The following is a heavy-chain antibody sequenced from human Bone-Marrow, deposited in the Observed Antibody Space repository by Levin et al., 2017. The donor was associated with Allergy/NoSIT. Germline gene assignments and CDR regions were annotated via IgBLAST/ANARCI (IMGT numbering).Heavy chain of an antibody. Sequence: AGGSLRLSCAASGFTFRSYAMSWVRQAPGKGLEWVSAVSGSGSSTYYADSVKGRFTISRDNSKNTLYLQMNSLRAEDTAVYYCAKGILLEWLLGGGGMDVWGQGTTVTVSS. CDR3: AKGILLEWLLGGGGMDV. CDR2: VSGSGSST. V-gene: IGHV3-23*01. CDR1: GFTFRSYA. D-gene: IGHD3-3*01. J-gene: IGHJ6*02.